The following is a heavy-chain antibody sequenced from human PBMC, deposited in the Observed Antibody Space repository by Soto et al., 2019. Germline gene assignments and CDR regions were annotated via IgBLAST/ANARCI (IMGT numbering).Heavy chain of an antibody. CDR1: GGTFSSYA. V-gene: IGHV1-69*06. D-gene: IGHD4-17*01. Sequence: QVQLVQSGAEVKKPGSSVKVSCKASGGTFSSYAISWVRQAPGQGLEWMGGIIPIFGTANYGQKFQGRVTITADKSTSTAYMELSSVRSEDTAVYYCARVTHYVDYPPSYYYYGMDVWGQGTTVTVS. CDR3: ARVTHYVDYPPSYYYYGMDV. J-gene: IGHJ6*02. CDR2: IIPIFGTA.